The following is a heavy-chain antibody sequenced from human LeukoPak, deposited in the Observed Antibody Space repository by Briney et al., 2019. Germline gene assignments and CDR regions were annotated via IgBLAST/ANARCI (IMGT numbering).Heavy chain of an antibody. CDR2: ISYDGSNK. J-gene: IGHJ4*02. D-gene: IGHD6-19*01. V-gene: IGHV3-30-3*01. Sequence: QPGGSLRLSCAASGFTFSSYAMHWVRQAPGKGLEWVAVISYDGSNKYYADSVKGRFTISRDNSKNTLYLQMNSLRAEDTAVYYCAAAQYSSGWYSGSYFDYWGQGTLVTVSS. CDR3: AAAQYSSGWYSGSYFDY. CDR1: GFTFSSYA.